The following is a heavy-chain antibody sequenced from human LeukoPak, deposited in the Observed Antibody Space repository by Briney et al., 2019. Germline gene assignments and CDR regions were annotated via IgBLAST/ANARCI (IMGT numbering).Heavy chain of an antibody. CDR1: GGTFSSYA. CDR3: ARSPVVPAGGGYYYYYMDV. D-gene: IGHD2-2*01. CDR2: IIPIFGTA. J-gene: IGHJ6*03. Sequence: ASVKVSCKASGGTFSSYAISWLRQAPGQGLEWMGGIIPIFGTANYAQKFQGRVTITTDESTSTAYMELSSLRSEDTAVYYCARSPVVPAGGGYYYYYMDVWGKGTTVTVSS. V-gene: IGHV1-69*05.